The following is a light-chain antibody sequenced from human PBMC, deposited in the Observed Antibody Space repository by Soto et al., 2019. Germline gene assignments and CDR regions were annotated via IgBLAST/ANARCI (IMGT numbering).Light chain of an antibody. CDR2: GNT. CDR1: SSNIGAGYD. Sequence: QSVLTQPPSVSGAPGHRVTISCTGISSNIGAGYDVHWYQRLPGSAPKLLIYGNTNRPSEVPVRFSGSKSGTSASLAITGRQAEDEADYYCQSYDTSLSAPVFGGGTKLTVL. J-gene: IGLJ3*02. CDR3: QSYDTSLSAPV. V-gene: IGLV1-40*01.